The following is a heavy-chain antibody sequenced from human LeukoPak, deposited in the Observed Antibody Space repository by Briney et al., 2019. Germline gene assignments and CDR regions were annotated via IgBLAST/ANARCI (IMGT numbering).Heavy chain of an antibody. CDR2: ISFHRGDET. Sequence: PGGSLRLSCAASGFSFSDYFMHWVRQAPGKGLEWVSSISFHRGDETRYAESVKGRFTVSRDNAKSSLYLQLNSLRAEDTAVYYCATRSCSISACRASSYHCMDFWGKGTTVTVSS. CDR3: ATRSCSISACRASSYHCMDF. D-gene: IGHD2-2*01. CDR1: GFSFSDYF. V-gene: IGHV3-21*01. J-gene: IGHJ6*03.